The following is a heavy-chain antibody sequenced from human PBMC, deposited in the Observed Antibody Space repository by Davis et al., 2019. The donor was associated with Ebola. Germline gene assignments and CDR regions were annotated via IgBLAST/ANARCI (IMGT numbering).Heavy chain of an antibody. CDR2: IYPGDSDT. CDR1: GYSFTSYW. V-gene: IGHV5-51*01. J-gene: IGHJ3*02. Sequence: GESLKISCKGSGYSFTSYWIGWVRQMPGKGLEWMGIIYPGDSDTRYSPSFQGQVTISADKSISTAYLQWSSLKASDTAMYYCARSPSNYDFWSAQTLDGAFDIWGQGTMVTVSS. CDR3: ARSPSNYDFWSAQTLDGAFDI. D-gene: IGHD3-3*01.